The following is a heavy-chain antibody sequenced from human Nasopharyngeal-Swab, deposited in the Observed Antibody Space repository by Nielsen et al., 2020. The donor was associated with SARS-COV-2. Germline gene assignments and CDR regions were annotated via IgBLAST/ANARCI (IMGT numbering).Heavy chain of an antibody. Sequence: LRLSCTVSGGSISSGGYYWSWIRQHPGKGLEWIGYIYYSGSTYYNPSLKSRVTISVDTSKNQFSLKLSSVTAADTAVYYCAREGSYYYYMDVWGKGTTVTVSS. CDR1: GGSISSGGYY. CDR3: AREGSYYYYMDV. CDR2: IYYSGST. J-gene: IGHJ6*03. V-gene: IGHV4-31*03. D-gene: IGHD1-26*01.